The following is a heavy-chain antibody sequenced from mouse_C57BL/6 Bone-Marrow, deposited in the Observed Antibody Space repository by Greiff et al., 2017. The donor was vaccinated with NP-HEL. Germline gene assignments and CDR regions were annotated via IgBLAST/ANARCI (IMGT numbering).Heavy chain of an antibody. CDR3: TRDCYPYYFDY. V-gene: IGHV5-9-1*02. CDR1: GFTFSSYA. D-gene: IGHD2-3*01. CDR2: ISSGGDYI. Sequence: EVMLVESGEGLVKPGGSLKLSCAASGFTFSSYAMSWVRQPPEKRLEWVAYISSGGDYIYSADTVTGRFTIFSDNASNNLYLQMSSLKSEDTAMYYRTRDCYPYYFDYWGQGTTLTVSS. J-gene: IGHJ2*01.